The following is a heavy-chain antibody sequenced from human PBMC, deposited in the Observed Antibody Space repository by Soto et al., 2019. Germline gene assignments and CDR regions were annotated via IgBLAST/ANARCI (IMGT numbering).Heavy chain of an antibody. V-gene: IGHV4-4*02. CDR2: IYHSGST. D-gene: IGHD3-10*01. Sequence: PSETLSLTCAVSGGSISNTNWWSWVRQPPGKGLEWIGEIYHSGSTNYNPSLKSRVTISVDKSKNQISLKVSSVTAADTAVYYCARLGYGFDIWGQGTMVTVSS. CDR1: GGSISNTNW. J-gene: IGHJ3*02. CDR3: ARLGYGFDI.